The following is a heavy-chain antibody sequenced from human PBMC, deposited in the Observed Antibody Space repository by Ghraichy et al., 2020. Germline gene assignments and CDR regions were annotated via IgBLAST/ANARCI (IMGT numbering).Heavy chain of an antibody. Sequence: LSLTCAASGFTFSSYGMHWVRQAPGKGPEWVAVIWYDGSDEYYADSVKGRFTISRDNSKNTLYLQMDSLRAEDTAVFYCARDDSSGYYSFDYWGQGTLGTVSS. J-gene: IGHJ4*02. CDR2: IWYDGSDE. CDR3: ARDDSSGYYSFDY. CDR1: GFTFSSYG. V-gene: IGHV3-33*01. D-gene: IGHD3-22*01.